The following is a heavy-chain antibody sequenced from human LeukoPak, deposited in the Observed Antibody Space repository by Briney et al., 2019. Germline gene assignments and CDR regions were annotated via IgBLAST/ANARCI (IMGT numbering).Heavy chain of an antibody. CDR1: GYTFASYD. CDR2: MNPNSGNT. CDR3: ARVRRYSSGWYGGY. V-gene: IGHV1-8*01. Sequence: PRASVKVSCKASGYTFASYDINWVRQATGQGLEWMGWMNPNSGNTGYTQKFQGRVTMTRDTSISTAYMELSSLRSEDTAVYYCARVRRYSSGWYGGYWGQGTLVTVSS. J-gene: IGHJ4*02. D-gene: IGHD6-19*01.